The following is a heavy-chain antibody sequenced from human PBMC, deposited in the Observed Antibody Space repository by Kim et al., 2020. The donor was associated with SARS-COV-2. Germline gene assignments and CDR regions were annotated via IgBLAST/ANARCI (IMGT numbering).Heavy chain of an antibody. D-gene: IGHD3-10*01. V-gene: IGHV1-46*01. CDR3: ARSGYGSGSYYNVFDY. Sequence: KFQGRVTMTRDTSTSTVYMELSSLRSEDTAVYYCARSGYGSGSYYNVFDYWGQGTLVTVSS. J-gene: IGHJ4*02.